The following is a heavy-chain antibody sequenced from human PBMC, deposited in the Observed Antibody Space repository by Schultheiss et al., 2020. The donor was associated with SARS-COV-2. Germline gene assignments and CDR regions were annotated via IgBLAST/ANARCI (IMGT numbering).Heavy chain of an antibody. CDR2: ISSSSSTI. V-gene: IGHV3-48*01. Sequence: GGSLRLSCAASGFTFSSYSMNWVRQAPGKGLEWVSYISSSSSTIYYADSVKGRFTISRDNAKNSLYLQMNSLGAEETAVYYCARDYCSGGSCYGLDYYGMDVWDQGTTVTVSS. CDR1: GFTFSSYS. CDR3: ARDYCSGGSCYGLDYYGMDV. J-gene: IGHJ6*02. D-gene: IGHD2-15*01.